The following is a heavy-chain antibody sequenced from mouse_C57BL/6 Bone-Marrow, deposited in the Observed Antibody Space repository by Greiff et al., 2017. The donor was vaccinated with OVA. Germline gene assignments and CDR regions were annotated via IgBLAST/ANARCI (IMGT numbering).Heavy chain of an antibody. Sequence: QVQLQQSGPELVKPGASVKISCKASGYSFTSYYIHWVKQRPGQGLEWIGWIYPGSGNTKYNEKFKGKATLTADTSSSTAYMQLHSITSAASAVFGCARRGGYDGKAGFAYWGQGTLVTVSA. D-gene: IGHD2-14*01. V-gene: IGHV1-66*01. J-gene: IGHJ3*01. CDR1: GYSFTSYY. CDR2: IYPGSGNT. CDR3: ARRGGYDGKAGFAY.